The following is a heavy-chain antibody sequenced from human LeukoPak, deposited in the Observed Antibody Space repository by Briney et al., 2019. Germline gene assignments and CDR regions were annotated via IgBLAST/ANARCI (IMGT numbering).Heavy chain of an antibody. CDR2: INPNSCCT. CDR3: ARGLVVTAIFDY. J-gene: IGHJ4*02. V-gene: IGHV1-2*02. CDR1: LYTLTHYY. Sequence: SVTVSFKSSLYTLTHYYMHWVGPAPSQGLEGMGLINPNSCCTNYAQKFQGRVTMTRDTSISTAYMELSSLRSEDMAVYYCARGLVVTAIFDYWGQGTLVTVSS. D-gene: IGHD2-21*02.